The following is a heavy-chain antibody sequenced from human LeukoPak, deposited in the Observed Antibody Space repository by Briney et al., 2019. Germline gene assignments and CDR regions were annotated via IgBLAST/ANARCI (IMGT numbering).Heavy chain of an antibody. J-gene: IGHJ4*02. Sequence: GGSLRLSCAASGFTFSSYAMHWVRQAPGKGLEWVAVISYDGSNKYYADSVKGRFTISRDNSENTLYLQMNSLRAEDTAVYYCAKGPYYNILTGLLDYWGQGTLVTVSS. CDR3: AKGPYYNILTGLLDY. D-gene: IGHD3-9*01. CDR2: ISYDGSNK. V-gene: IGHV3-30*04. CDR1: GFTFSSYA.